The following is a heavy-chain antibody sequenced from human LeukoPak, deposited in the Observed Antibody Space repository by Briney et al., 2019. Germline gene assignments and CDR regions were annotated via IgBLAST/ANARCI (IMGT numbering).Heavy chain of an antibody. Sequence: GASVKLSCKASGYTFTSHYIHWVRQAPGQGLEWMGIINPSGGSTSYAQKFQGRVTMTRDMSTSTVYMELSSLRSEDRAVYYCARGSRVYGGSDYWGQGTLVSVPS. CDR3: ARGSRVYGGSDY. J-gene: IGHJ4*02. D-gene: IGHD4-23*01. CDR2: INPSGGST. CDR1: GYTFTSHY. V-gene: IGHV1-46*01.